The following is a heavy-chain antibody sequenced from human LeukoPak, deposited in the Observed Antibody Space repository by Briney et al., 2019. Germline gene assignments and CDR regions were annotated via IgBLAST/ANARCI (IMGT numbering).Heavy chain of an antibody. CDR3: ARSGPSQMDV. V-gene: IGHV3-74*01. CDR2: INSDGSST. J-gene: IGHJ6*04. CDR1: GFKFDDYG. Sequence: PGGSLRLSCTASGFKFDDYGMTWVRQAPGKGLVWVSRINSDGSSTSYADSVKGRFTIFRDNAKNTLYLQMNSLRAEDTAVYYCARSGPSQMDVWGKGTTVTVSS.